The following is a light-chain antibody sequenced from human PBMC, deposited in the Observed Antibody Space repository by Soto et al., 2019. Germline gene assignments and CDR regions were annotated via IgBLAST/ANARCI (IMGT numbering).Light chain of an antibody. CDR3: QQYNNWPLLT. CDR1: QSVSSN. J-gene: IGKJ4*01. V-gene: IGKV3-15*01. Sequence: EIVMTQSPATLSVSPGERAILSCRASQSVSSNLAWYQQKPGQAPRLLMYGASTRATGIPARFSGSGSGTEFTLTISSLQSEDFAVYYCQQYNNWPLLTFGGGTKVEIK. CDR2: GAS.